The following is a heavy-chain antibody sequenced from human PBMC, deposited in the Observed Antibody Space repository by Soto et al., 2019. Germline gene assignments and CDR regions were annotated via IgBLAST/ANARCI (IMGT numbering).Heavy chain of an antibody. CDR2: MNPNSGNT. D-gene: IGHD3-10*01. CDR1: GYTFTSYD. CDR3: ARGGVFFFAAPTNPFDY. Sequence: QVQLVQSGAEVKKPGASVKVSCKASGYTFTSYDINWVRQATGQGLEWMGWMNPNSGNTGYAQKFQGRVTMTRNTSICTAYMVLSSLRSEDTAVYYCARGGVFFFAAPTNPFDYWGQGTLVTVSS. V-gene: IGHV1-8*01. J-gene: IGHJ4*02.